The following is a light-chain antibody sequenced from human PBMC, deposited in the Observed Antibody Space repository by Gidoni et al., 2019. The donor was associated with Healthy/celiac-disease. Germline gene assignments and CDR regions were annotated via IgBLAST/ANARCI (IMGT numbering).Light chain of an antibody. Sequence: SSELTQDPAVSVALGQTVRITCQGDSLRSYYASWYQQKPGQAPVLVIYGKHNRPSGNPDRFSGSSSGNTASLTITGAQAEDEADYYCNSRDSSGNHHWVFGGGTKLTVL. CDR1: SLRSYY. V-gene: IGLV3-19*01. J-gene: IGLJ3*02. CDR3: NSRDSSGNHHWV. CDR2: GKH.